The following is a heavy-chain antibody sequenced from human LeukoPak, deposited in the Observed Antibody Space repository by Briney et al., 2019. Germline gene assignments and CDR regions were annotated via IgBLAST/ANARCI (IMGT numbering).Heavy chain of an antibody. Sequence: ASVKVSCKASGYTFTNYGISWVRQAPGQGLEWMVWISGYNGNTNYAQKVQGRATMTTDTSTSTAYMELRNLRSDDTAVYYCASGGDCYSCYFDYWGQGTLVTVSS. J-gene: IGHJ4*02. V-gene: IGHV1-18*01. D-gene: IGHD2-21*02. CDR2: ISGYNGNT. CDR3: ASGGDCYSCYFDY. CDR1: GYTFTNYG.